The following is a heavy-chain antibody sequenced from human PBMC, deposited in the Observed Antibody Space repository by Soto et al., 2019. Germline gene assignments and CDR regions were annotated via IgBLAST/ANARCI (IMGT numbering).Heavy chain of an antibody. V-gene: IGHV1-18*01. Sequence: QVQLVQSGAEVKKPGASVKVSCKASGYTFTNYGITWVRQAPGQGLEWMGWISAYNGNINYAQKLQGRVTMTTDTXXSTAYMELRSLRSDDTAVYYCARDQRGRDWYGEDSWGQGTLVTVSS. J-gene: IGHJ4*02. D-gene: IGHD2-21*02. CDR3: ARDQRGRDWYGEDS. CDR1: GYTFTNYG. CDR2: ISAYNGNI.